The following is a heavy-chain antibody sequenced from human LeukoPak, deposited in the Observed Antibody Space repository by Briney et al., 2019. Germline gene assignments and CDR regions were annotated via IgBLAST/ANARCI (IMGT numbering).Heavy chain of an antibody. J-gene: IGHJ1*01. CDR2: ITGSGGST. CDR3: AKTPKGDSSGYPEYFQH. CDR1: GLTFSNYA. V-gene: IGHV3-23*01. D-gene: IGHD3-22*01. Sequence: GGSLRLSCAASGLTFSNYAMSWVRQAPGKGLEWVSAITGSGGSTNSADPVKGRFTISRDNSKNTLYLQMNSLRAEDTAVYYCAKTPKGDSSGYPEYFQHWGQGTLVTVSS.